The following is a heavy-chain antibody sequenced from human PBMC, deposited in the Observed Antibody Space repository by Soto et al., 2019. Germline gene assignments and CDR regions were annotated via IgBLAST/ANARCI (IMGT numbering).Heavy chain of an antibody. V-gene: IGHV4-59*07. CDR1: GGSISSYY. J-gene: IGHJ6*02. CDR3: ARAAGVVSSYYYYYGMDV. Sequence: SDTLSLTCTVSGGSISSYYWSWIRQPPGKGLEWIGYIYYSGSTNYNPSLKSRVTISVDTSKNQFSLKLSSVTAAGTAVYYCARAAGVVSSYYYYYGMDVWGQGTTVTVSS. CDR2: IYYSGST. D-gene: IGHD3-3*01.